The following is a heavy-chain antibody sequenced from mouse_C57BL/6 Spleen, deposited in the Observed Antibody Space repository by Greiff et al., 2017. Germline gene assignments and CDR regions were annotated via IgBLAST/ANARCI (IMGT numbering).Heavy chain of an antibody. D-gene: IGHD2-4*01. J-gene: IGHJ2*01. CDR2: IYPRSGNT. CDR1: GYTFTSYG. CDR3: ARGSIYYDYDGGFYYFDY. Sequence: QVQLQQSGAELARPGASVKLSCKASGYTFTSYGISWVKQRTGQGLEWIGEIYPRSGNTYYNEKFKGKATLTADKSSSTAYMELRSLTSEDSAVYFCARGSIYYDYDGGFYYFDYWGQGTTLTVSS. V-gene: IGHV1-81*01.